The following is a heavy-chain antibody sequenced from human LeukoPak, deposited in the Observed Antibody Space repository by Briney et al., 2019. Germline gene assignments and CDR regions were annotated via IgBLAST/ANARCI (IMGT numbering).Heavy chain of an antibody. J-gene: IGHJ4*02. CDR1: GGSFSGYY. V-gene: IGHV4-34*01. D-gene: IGHD3-10*01. Sequence: PSETLSLTCAVYGGSFSGYYWSWIRQPPGKGLEWIGEINHSGSTDCNPSLKSRVTISVDTSKNQFSLKLSSVTAADTAVYYCARALTNVDNARPYSSSGSLGFGYWGQGTLVTVSS. CDR3: ARALTNVDNARPYSSSGSLGFGY. CDR2: INHSGST.